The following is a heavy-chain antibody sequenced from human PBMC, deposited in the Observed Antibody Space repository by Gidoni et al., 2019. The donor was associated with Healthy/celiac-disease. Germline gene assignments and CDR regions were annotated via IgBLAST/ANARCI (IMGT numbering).Heavy chain of an antibody. CDR3: ASNYYGSGSYYSGEYFQH. Sequence: QVQLQESGPGLVQPSETLSLTCTVSGGSISSYYWSWIRQPPGKGLEWIGYIYYSGSTNYNPSLKSRVTISVDTSKNQFSLKLSSVTAADTAVYYCASNYYGSGSYYSGEYFQHWGQGTLVTVSS. D-gene: IGHD3-10*01. CDR1: GGSISSYY. CDR2: IYYSGST. V-gene: IGHV4-59*01. J-gene: IGHJ1*01.